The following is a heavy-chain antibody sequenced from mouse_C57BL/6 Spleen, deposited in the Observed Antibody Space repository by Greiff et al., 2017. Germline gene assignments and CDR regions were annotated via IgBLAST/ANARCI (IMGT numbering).Heavy chain of an antibody. Sequence: EVQLQQSVAELVRPGASVKLSCTASGFNIKNTYMHWVKQRPEQGLEWIGRIDPANGNTKYAPKFQGKATITADTSSNTAYLQLSSLTSEDTAIYYCAHHYYGSSYRDWYFDVWGTGTTVTVSS. CDR1: GFNIKNTY. D-gene: IGHD1-1*01. CDR2: IDPANGNT. J-gene: IGHJ1*03. V-gene: IGHV14-3*01. CDR3: AHHYYGSSYRDWYFDV.